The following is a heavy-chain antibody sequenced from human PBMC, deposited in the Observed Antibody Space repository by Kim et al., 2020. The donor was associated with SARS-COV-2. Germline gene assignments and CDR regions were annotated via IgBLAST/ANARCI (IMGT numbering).Heavy chain of an antibody. CDR2: IYTSGST. CDR1: GGSISSYY. CDR3: ARVSPVTIFGVVIEPTDAFDI. D-gene: IGHD3-3*01. V-gene: IGHV4-4*07. J-gene: IGHJ3*02. Sequence: SETLSLTCIVSGGSISSYYWSWIRQPAGKGLEWIGRIYTSGSTNYNPSLKSRVTMSVDTSKNQFSLKLSSVTAADTAVYYCARVSPVTIFGVVIEPTDAFDIWGQGTMVTVSS.